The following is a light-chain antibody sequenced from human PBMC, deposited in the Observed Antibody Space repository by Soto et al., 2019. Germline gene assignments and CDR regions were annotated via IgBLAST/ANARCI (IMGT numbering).Light chain of an antibody. J-gene: IGLJ2*01. Sequence: QSALTQPASVSGSPGQSITISCTGTSSDVGAYNYVSWYQQHPGKAPKLIIYEVSNRPSGVSNRFSGSKSGNTAFLTISGLQAEDEAYYYCSSSTSTSPVLFGEGTKVTVL. CDR3: SSSTSTSPVL. CDR1: SSDVGAYNY. V-gene: IGLV2-14*01. CDR2: EVS.